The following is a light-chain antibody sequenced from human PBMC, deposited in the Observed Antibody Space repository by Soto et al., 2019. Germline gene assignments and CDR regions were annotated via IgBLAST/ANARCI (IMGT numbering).Light chain of an antibody. CDR2: SAA. V-gene: IGKV1-27*01. Sequence: DIQMTQSPSSLSSSVGDRVTITCRASQGISNYLAGYHQKPGKVPNLLIYSAATWQSGVTSRFSSSRAGTDVTLTTSSRQPEDVSTYYYQQYNSAPRTFGQGTKVEIK. J-gene: IGKJ4*01. CDR1: QGISNY. CDR3: QQYNSAPRT.